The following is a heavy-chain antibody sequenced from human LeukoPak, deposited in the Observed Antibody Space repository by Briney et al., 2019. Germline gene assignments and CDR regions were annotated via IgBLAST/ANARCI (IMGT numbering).Heavy chain of an antibody. J-gene: IGHJ2*01. CDR2: IYYTGST. CDR1: DGSISSSY. V-gene: IGHV4-59*01. D-gene: IGHD4-17*01. CDR3: ARDYGDIPPDWYYDL. Sequence: PSETLPLTCTVSDGSISSSYWSWIRQPPGKGLEWIGYIYYTGSTTYNPSLKSRVTISVDTSKNQFSLKLRSVTAADTAVYYCARDYGDIPPDWYYDLWGRGTLVTVSS.